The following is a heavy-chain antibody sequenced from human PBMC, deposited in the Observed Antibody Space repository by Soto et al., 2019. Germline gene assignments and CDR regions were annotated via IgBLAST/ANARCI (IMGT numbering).Heavy chain of an antibody. J-gene: IGHJ6*03. CDR2: IYYSGST. D-gene: IGHD5-12*01. CDR3: AREDIVVTTVAYYYYMDV. Sequence: SQTLSLTCTVSGGSISSYYWSWIRQPPGKGLEWIGYIYYSGSTNYNPSLKSRVTISVDTSKNQFSLKLSSVTAADTAVYYCAREDIVVTTVAYYYYMDVWGKGTTVTVSS. CDR1: GGSISSYY. V-gene: IGHV4-59*01.